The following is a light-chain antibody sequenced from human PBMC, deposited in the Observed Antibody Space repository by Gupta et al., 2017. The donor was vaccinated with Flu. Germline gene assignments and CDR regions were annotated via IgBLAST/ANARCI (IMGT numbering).Light chain of an antibody. V-gene: IGKV1-39*01. CDR2: DAS. CDR1: QSISRY. Sequence: GDRVNITCRESQSISRYLNRYQQKPGKVPKLLIYDASTSQSGVPSRFSGSGSGTDFTLNISSLQPEDIATYYCQQSYNIPITFGQGTRLEIK. CDR3: QQSYNIPIT. J-gene: IGKJ5*01.